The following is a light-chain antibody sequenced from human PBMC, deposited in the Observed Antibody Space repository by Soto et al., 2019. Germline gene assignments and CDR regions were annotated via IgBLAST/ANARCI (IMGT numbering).Light chain of an antibody. CDR3: QQYNSSPWT. CDR1: QSISSW. V-gene: IGKV1-5*03. J-gene: IGKJ1*01. CDR2: KAS. Sequence: DIQMTQSPSTLSASVGDRVTITCRASQSISSWLAWYQQKPGKAPKLLIYKASSLESGVPSRFSGSGSGTEFTLTISSLQHDYFATYYCQQYNSSPWTFGQGTKVEIK.